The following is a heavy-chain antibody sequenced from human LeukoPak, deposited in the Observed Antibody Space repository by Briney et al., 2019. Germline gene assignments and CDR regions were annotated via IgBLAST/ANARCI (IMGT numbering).Heavy chain of an antibody. J-gene: IGHJ4*02. CDR1: GFTFSSYE. CDR2: IKQDGSEK. V-gene: IGHV3-7*04. Sequence: PGGSLRLSCVASGFTFSSYEMNWVRQAPGKGLEWVANIKQDGSEKYYMDSVKGRFTISRDNAKNSLYLQMNSLRADDTAVYYCARALYGDYSGVDYWGQGTLVTVSS. CDR3: ARALYGDYSGVDY. D-gene: IGHD4-17*01.